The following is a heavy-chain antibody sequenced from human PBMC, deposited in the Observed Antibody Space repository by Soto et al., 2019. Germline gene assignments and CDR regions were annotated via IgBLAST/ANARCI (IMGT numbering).Heavy chain of an antibody. J-gene: IGHJ4*02. V-gene: IGHV1-18*04. CDR3: AIYHRELFRFDY. Sequence: GASVKVSCKAYDLSLTSHDISWVRQAPGQGLEWMGWISLYNGNTNYAQQCQGRVTMTTDTSTSTAYMELRSLRSDDTAMYFRAIYHRELFRFDYSGQETLVNVAS. CDR1: DLSLTSHD. D-gene: IGHD3-10*01. CDR2: ISLYNGNT.